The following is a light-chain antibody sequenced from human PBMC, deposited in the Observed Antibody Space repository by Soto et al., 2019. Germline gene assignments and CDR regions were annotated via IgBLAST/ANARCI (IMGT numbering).Light chain of an antibody. V-gene: IGLV1-51*01. CDR1: YSNIGRTTY. CDR2: DGD. J-gene: IGLJ1*01. CDR3: GVWDGSLTTYV. Sequence: QSVLTQSPSVSAAPGQTVTISCSGSYSNIGRTTYVSWYRQLSGSAPKLLIYDGDKRPSEIPDRFSGSKSGTSATLAITRLQTGDEADYYCGVWDGSLTTYVFGPGTKLTVL.